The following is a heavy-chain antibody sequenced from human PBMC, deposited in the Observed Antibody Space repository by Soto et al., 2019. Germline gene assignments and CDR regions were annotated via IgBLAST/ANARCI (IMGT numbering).Heavy chain of an antibody. CDR3: AKKGQWLVRGDYYYGMDV. D-gene: IGHD6-19*01. J-gene: IGHJ6*02. Sequence: EVQLLESGGGLVQPGGSLRLSCAASGFTFSSYAMSWVRQAPGKGLEWVSAISGSGGSRYYADSVKGRFTTSRDNSKNTRYLQMNSLRAEDTAVYYCAKKGQWLVRGDYYYGMDVWGQGTTVTVSS. V-gene: IGHV3-23*01. CDR2: ISGSGGSR. CDR1: GFTFSSYA.